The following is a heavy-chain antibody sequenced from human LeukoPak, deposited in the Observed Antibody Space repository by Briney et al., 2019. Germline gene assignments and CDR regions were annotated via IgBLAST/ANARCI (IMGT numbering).Heavy chain of an antibody. CDR1: GGSISSGNW. CDR2: IYHSGST. Sequence: TSGTLSLTCAVSGGSISSGNWWSWVRQPPGKGLEWIGEIYHSGSTNYNPSLKSRVTISVDKSKNQFSLKLSSVTAADTAVYYCARDPYDTTFHDAFDIWGQGTMVTVSS. V-gene: IGHV4-4*02. CDR3: ARDPYDTTFHDAFDI. D-gene: IGHD3-9*01. J-gene: IGHJ3*02.